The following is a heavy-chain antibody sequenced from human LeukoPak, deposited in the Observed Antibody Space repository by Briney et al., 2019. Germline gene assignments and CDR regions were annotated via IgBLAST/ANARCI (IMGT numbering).Heavy chain of an antibody. D-gene: IGHD3-3*01. V-gene: IGHV3-48*01. CDR1: GFTFSSYS. J-gene: IGHJ6*02. CDR3: ARVALYDFWSGYRAEYGMDV. Sequence: GGSLRLSCAASGFTFSSYSMNWVRQAPGKGLEWVSYISSSSSTIYYADSVKGRFTISRDNAKNSLYLQMNSLRAEDTAVYYCARVALYDFWSGYRAEYGMDVWGQGTTVTVSS. CDR2: ISSSSSTI.